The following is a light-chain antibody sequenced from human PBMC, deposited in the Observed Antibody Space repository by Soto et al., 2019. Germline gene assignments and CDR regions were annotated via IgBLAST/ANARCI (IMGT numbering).Light chain of an antibody. CDR1: SSDVGGYNY. CDR2: EVS. Sequence: QSALTQPPSASGSPGQSVTISCTGTSSDVGGYNYVSWYQQYAGKAPKLKISEVSKRPSGVPDRFSGSKSGNTASLTVSGLQAEDEADYYCSSYAGSNKSVFGTGTKLTVL. CDR3: SSYAGSNKSV. J-gene: IGLJ1*01. V-gene: IGLV2-8*01.